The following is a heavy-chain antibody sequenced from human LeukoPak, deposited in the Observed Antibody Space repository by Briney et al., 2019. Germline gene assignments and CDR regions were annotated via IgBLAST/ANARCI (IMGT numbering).Heavy chain of an antibody. J-gene: IGHJ6*02. CDR1: GGSISSYY. CDR3: ARKTTDYYGMDV. V-gene: IGHV4-59*01. Sequence: NPSETLSLTCTVSGGSISSYYWSWIRQPPGKGLEWIGYIYYSGSTNYNPSLKSRVTISVDTSKNQFSLKLSSVTAADTAVYYCARKTTDYYGMDVWGQGTTVTVSS. D-gene: IGHD4-17*01. CDR2: IYYSGST.